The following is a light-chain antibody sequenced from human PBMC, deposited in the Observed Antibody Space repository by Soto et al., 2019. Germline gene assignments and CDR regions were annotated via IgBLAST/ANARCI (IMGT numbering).Light chain of an antibody. CDR3: QQYNNWPLT. CDR1: QSVSDN. J-gene: IGKJ4*01. V-gene: IGKV3-15*01. Sequence: EIVMTQSPATLSVSPGERATLCCRASQSVSDNLAWYQQKPGQAPRLLIYGASTRATGIPAGFSGSGSGTEFTLTISSLQSEDFAVYYCQQYNNWPLTFGGGTKVEIK. CDR2: GAS.